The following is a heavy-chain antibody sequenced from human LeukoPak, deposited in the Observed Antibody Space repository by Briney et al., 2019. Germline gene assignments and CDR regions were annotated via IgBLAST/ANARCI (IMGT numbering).Heavy chain of an antibody. J-gene: IGHJ4*02. V-gene: IGHV1-2*02. D-gene: IGHD6-19*01. CDR1: GYTFTGHY. Sequence: ASVKVSCKASGYTFTGHYMHWVRQAPGQGLEWMGWINPNSGGTNFAQKFQGRVTMTRDTSISTAYMELSRLRSDDTAVYYCARPYSSGWTTGYWGQGTLVTVSS. CDR3: ARPYSSGWTTGY. CDR2: INPNSGGT.